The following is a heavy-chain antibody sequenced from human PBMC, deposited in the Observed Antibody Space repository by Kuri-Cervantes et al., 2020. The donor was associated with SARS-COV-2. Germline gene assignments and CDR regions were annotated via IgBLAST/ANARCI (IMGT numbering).Heavy chain of an antibody. D-gene: IGHD3-3*01. J-gene: IGHJ3*02. Sequence: GESLKISCAASGFTFSSYAMHWVRQAPGKGLEWVSAISGSGGSTYYADSVKGRFIISRDNAKNSLYLEMTSLRAEDTAVYYCARVGIFGVGHDAFDIWGQGTRVTVSS. CDR1: GFTFSSYA. V-gene: IGHV3-21*01. CDR3: ARVGIFGVGHDAFDI. CDR2: ISGSGGST.